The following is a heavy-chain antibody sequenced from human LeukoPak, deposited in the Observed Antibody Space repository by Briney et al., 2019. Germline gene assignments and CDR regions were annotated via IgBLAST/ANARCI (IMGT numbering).Heavy chain of an antibody. V-gene: IGHV3-48*03. J-gene: IGHJ6*03. Sequence: GGSLRLSCAASRFTFSSYEMNWVRQAPGKGLEWVSYISSSGSTIYYADSVKGRFTISRDNAKNSLYLQMNSLRAEDTAVYYCARAGYSSSSYYYYHMDVWGKGTTVTVSS. CDR1: RFTFSSYE. D-gene: IGHD6-6*01. CDR2: ISSSGSTI. CDR3: ARAGYSSSSYYYYHMDV.